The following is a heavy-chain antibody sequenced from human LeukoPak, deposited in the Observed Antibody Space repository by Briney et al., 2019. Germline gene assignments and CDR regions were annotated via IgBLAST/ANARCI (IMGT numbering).Heavy chain of an antibody. CDR2: IYYSGST. Sequence: SQTLSLTCTVSGGTISSGDYYWSWIRQPPGKGLEWIGNIYYSGSTYYNPSLKSRATISVDTSKNQFSLKLSSGTAADTAVYYGARDEYDGDDKDWGQGTLGTVSS. D-gene: IGHD4-17*01. V-gene: IGHV4-30-4*01. J-gene: IGHJ4*02. CDR3: ARDEYDGDDKD. CDR1: GGTISSGDYY.